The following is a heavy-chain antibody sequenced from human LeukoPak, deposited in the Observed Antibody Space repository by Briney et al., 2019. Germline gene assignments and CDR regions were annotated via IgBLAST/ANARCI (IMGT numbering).Heavy chain of an antibody. Sequence: PGGSLRLSCAASGFTFSSYSMNWVRQAPGKGLEWVSSISSSSSYIYYADSVKGRFTISRDNAKNSLYLQMNSLRAEDTAVYYCARALDEGARFDCWGQGTLVTVSS. J-gene: IGHJ4*02. V-gene: IGHV3-21*01. CDR2: ISSSSSYI. CDR1: GFTFSSYS. CDR3: ARALDEGARFDC.